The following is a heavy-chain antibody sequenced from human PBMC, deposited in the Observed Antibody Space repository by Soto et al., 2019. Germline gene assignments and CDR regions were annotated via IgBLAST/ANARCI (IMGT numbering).Heavy chain of an antibody. CDR1: GGSISSGGYY. CDR2: IYYSGST. V-gene: IGHV4-31*03. J-gene: IGHJ4*02. Sequence: QVQLQESGPGLVKPPQTLSLTCTVSGGSISSGGYYWSWIRQHPGKGLEWIGYIYYSGSTYYNPSLKSRVTIAVDTSKNQFSLKLSSVTAADTAVYYCARSGYSYGPNPLLYWGQGTLVTVSS. D-gene: IGHD5-18*01. CDR3: ARSGYSYGPNPLLY.